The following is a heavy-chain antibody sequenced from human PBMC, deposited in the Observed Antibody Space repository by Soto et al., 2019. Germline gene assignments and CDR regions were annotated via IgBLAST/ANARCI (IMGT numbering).Heavy chain of an antibody. CDR2: ISGSGGST. CDR3: AKDQTTVTTYYFDY. V-gene: IGHV3-23*01. Sequence: GGSLRLSCAASGFTFSSYAMSWVRQAPGKGLEWVSAISGSGGSTYCADSVKGRFTSSRDNSKNTLYLQMNSLRAEDTAVYYGAKDQTTVTTYYFDYWGQGTLVTVSS. CDR1: GFTFSSYA. D-gene: IGHD4-4*01. J-gene: IGHJ4*02.